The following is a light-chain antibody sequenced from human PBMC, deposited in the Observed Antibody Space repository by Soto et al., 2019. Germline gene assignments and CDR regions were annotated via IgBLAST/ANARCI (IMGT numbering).Light chain of an antibody. CDR3: QQYKNWLALT. J-gene: IGKJ4*01. CDR2: GAS. V-gene: IGKV3-15*01. Sequence: EIVTTQSPATLSVSPGERATLSCRASQRISSNLAWFQQKPGQAPRLLIYGASTRATGIPARFSGSGSGAEFTLTISSLQSEDSAVYYCQQYKNWLALTFGGGTKVEIK. CDR1: QRISSN.